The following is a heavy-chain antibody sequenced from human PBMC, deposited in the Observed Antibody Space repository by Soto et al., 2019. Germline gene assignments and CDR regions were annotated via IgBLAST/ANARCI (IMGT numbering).Heavy chain of an antibody. V-gene: IGHV3-23*01. D-gene: IGHD6-25*01. CDR3: AKGHSDYQGYYYYYGMDV. CDR2: STGAGGGT. CDR1: GFPFSSYA. J-gene: IGHJ6*02. Sequence: XGSLRLSCAASGFPFSSYAISWVRQAPGRGLEWVAASTGAGGGTYNLEAVKGRFTVSRDNSKKTVYLQLDGLRAEDTAVYYCAKGHSDYQGYYYYYGMDVWGQGTTVTVSS.